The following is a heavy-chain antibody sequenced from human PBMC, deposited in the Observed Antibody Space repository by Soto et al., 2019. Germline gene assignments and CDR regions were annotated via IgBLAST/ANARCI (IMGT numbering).Heavy chain of an antibody. CDR3: ARGSSSYYDYGMDV. D-gene: IGHD6-6*01. CDR1: GDSISRGGYS. Sequence: SETLSLTCAVSGDSISRGGYSWTWIRQPPGKALEWIGNIYDSGSTPYNPSLKSRVTISVDRSKNQFSLKLTSVTAADTAVYFCARGSSSYYDYGMDVWGQGTTVTSP. CDR2: IYDSGST. V-gene: IGHV4-30-2*01. J-gene: IGHJ6*02.